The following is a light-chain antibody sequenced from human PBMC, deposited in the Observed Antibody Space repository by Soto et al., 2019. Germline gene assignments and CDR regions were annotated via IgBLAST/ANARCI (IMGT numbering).Light chain of an antibody. J-gene: IGKJ1*01. CDR3: QQLNNYPRT. V-gene: IGKV1-9*01. Sequence: DIQLTQSPSFLSASVGDRVTITCRASQGISSYLAWYQQKPGKAPKLLISTASTLQSGVPSRFSGSGSGTEFTLTISSLQPEDFATYYCQQLNNYPRTVGQGTKVDI. CDR2: TAS. CDR1: QGISSY.